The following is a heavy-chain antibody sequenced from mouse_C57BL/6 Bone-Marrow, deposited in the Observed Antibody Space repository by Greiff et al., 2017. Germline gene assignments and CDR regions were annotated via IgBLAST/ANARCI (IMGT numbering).Heavy chain of an antibody. V-gene: IGHV1-81*01. J-gene: IGHJ3*01. D-gene: IGHD1-1*01. Sequence: QVQLQQSGAELARPGASVKLSCKASGYTFTSYGISWVKQRTGQGLEWIGEIYPRSGTTYYNEKFKGKATLTADKSSSTAYMELRSLTSEDSAVYFCARKLRAYWGQGTLVTVSA. CDR1: GYTFTSYG. CDR2: IYPRSGTT. CDR3: ARKLRAY.